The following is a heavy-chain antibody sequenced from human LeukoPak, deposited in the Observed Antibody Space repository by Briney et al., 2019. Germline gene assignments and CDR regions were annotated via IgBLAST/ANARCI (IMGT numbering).Heavy chain of an antibody. CDR3: ARVRAAAGTYYYYYMDV. D-gene: IGHD6-13*01. CDR2: IYYSGST. Sequence: PSETLSLTCTVSGGSISSSSYFWGWIRQPPGKGLEWIGNIYYSGSTYYNPSLKSRLTISVDTSKNQFSLKLSSVTAADTAVYYCARVRAAAGTYYYYYMDVWGKGTTVAVSS. V-gene: IGHV4-39*07. CDR1: GGSISSSSYF. J-gene: IGHJ6*03.